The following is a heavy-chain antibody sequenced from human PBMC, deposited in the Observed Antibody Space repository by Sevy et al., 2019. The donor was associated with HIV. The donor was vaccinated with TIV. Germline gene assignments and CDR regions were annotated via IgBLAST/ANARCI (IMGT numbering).Heavy chain of an antibody. D-gene: IGHD6-19*01. CDR1: GFTFSDHY. CDR2: IRNKANSHTT. Sequence: GGSLRLSCAASGFTFSDHYMDRVRQAPGKGLEWVGRIRNKANSHTTEYAASVKGRFTISRDDSKNSLYLQMNSLKTEDTAVYYCARVTAVADLYFDYWGQGTLVTVSS. V-gene: IGHV3-72*01. J-gene: IGHJ4*02. CDR3: ARVTAVADLYFDY.